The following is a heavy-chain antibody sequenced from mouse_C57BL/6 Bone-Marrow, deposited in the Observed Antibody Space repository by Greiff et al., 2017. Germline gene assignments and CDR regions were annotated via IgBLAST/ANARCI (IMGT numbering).Heavy chain of an antibody. CDR2: IYPGDGDT. Sequence: VQRVESGPELVKPGASVKISCKASGYAFSSSWMNWVKQRPGKGLEWIGRIYPGDGDTNYNGKFKGKATLTADKSSSTAYMQLSSLTSEDSAVYFCALIRNYAMDYWGQGTSVTVSS. CDR1: GYAFSSSW. J-gene: IGHJ4*01. CDR3: ALIRNYAMDY. V-gene: IGHV1-82*01.